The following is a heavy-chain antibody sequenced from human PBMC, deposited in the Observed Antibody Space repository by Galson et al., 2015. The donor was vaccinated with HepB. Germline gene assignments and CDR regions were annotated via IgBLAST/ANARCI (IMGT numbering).Heavy chain of an antibody. CDR2: INNGGGSS. Sequence: SLRLSCAASGFTFSTHTMSWVRQAPGKGLEWVSAINNGGGSSYMDSVKGRFTTSRDNSKNTLYLQMNSLRAEDTAVYYCAKDIYFRMDVWGQGTTVTVSS. CDR1: GFTFSTHT. J-gene: IGHJ6*02. V-gene: IGHV3-23*01. CDR3: AKDIYFRMDV.